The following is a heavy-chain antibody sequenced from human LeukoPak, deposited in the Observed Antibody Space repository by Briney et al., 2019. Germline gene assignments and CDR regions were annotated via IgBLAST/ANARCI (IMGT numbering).Heavy chain of an antibody. V-gene: IGHV3-49*04. CDR2: IRSKAYGGAT. CDR1: GFTFGDYA. CDR3: TRDQRMTTVTTTSAFDI. Sequence: GGSLRLSCTASGFTFGDYAMSWVRQAPGKGLEWVGFIRSKAYGGATEYAASVKGRFTISRDDSKSIAYLQMNSLKTEDTAVYYCTRDQRMTTVTTTSAFDIWGQGTMVTVSS. J-gene: IGHJ3*02. D-gene: IGHD4-17*01.